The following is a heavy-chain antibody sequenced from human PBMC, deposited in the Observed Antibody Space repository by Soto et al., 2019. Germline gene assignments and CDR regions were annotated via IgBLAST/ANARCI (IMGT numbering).Heavy chain of an antibody. D-gene: IGHD3-3*01. CDR1: GYSFTSYW. CDR2: IYPGDSDT. CDR3: ARLYYDFWSGYHGSYYYYYGMDV. Sequence: GESLKISCKGSGYSFTSYWIGWVRQMPGKGLEWMGIIYPGDSDTRYSPSFQGQVTISADKSISTAYLQWSSLKASDTAMYYCARLYYDFWSGYHGSYYYYYGMDVWGQGTTVTVSS. V-gene: IGHV5-51*01. J-gene: IGHJ6*02.